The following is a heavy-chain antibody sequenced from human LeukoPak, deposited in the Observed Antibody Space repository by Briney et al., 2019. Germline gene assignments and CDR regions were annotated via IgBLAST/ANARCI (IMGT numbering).Heavy chain of an antibody. CDR2: ISSSSSTI. D-gene: IGHD6-13*01. J-gene: IGHJ4*02. CDR1: GFTFSSYS. Sequence: GGSLRLSCAASGFTFSSYSMNWVRQAPGKGLEWVSYISSSSSTIYYADSVKGRFTISRDNAKNSLYLQMNSLRDEDTAVYYCARDQSSSWYNYFDYWGQGTLATVSS. V-gene: IGHV3-48*02. CDR3: ARDQSSSWYNYFDY.